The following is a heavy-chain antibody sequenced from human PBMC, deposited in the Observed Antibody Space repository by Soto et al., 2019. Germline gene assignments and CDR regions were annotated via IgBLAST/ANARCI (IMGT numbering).Heavy chain of an antibody. V-gene: IGHV3-74*03. J-gene: IGHJ6*03. Sequence: GGSLRLSCAASGFTFSSYWMHWVRQTPGKGLVWVSRINSDGSSTTSADSAKGRFTISRDNARNTLYLQMNSLRAEDTAVYYCARAGSWYGSYYYYMDVWGKGATVTVSS. CDR3: ARAGSWYGSYYYYMDV. CDR1: GFTFSSYW. CDR2: INSDGSST. D-gene: IGHD6-13*01.